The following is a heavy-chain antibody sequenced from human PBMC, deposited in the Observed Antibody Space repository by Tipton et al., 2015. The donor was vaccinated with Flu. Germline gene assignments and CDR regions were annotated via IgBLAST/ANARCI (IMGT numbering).Heavy chain of an antibody. J-gene: IGHJ5*02. CDR2: IYTSGST. D-gene: IGHD4-11*01. CDR3: ARDPSDYSLGWFAP. V-gene: IGHV4-4*07. Sequence: TLSLTCTVSGGSISSYYWSWIRQPAGKGLEWIGRIYTSGSTNYNPSLKSRVTMSVDTSKNQFSLKLSSVTAADTAVYYCARDPSDYSLGWFAPWGQGTLVTVSS. CDR1: GGSISSYY.